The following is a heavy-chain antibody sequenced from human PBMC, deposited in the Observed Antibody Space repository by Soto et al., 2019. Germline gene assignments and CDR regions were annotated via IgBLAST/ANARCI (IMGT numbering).Heavy chain of an antibody. D-gene: IGHD2-15*01. V-gene: IGHV4-30-2*01. Sequence: SETLSLTCSFSGGSITSGAYSLSFIRQPPGNVLEWLVYISQSGATYYNPSLERRVTRSMDRSKNAFSLNLSSVTADDTAVYYCVKGIWNIEKRIYGFYFDLWGQGILVTVSS. CDR1: GGSITSGAYS. CDR2: ISQSGAT. CDR3: VKGIWNIEKRIYGFYFDL. J-gene: IGHJ5*02.